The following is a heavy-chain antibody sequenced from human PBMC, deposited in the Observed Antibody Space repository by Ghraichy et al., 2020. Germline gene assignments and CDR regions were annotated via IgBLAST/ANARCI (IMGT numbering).Heavy chain of an antibody. CDR3: AKDRATKYYDSSGYYYDY. Sequence: GSLRLSCAASGFTFSSYGMHWVRQAPGKGLEWVAFIRYDGSNKYYADSVKGRFTISRDNSKNTLYLQMNSLRAEDTAVYYCAKDRATKYYDSSGYYYDYWGQGTLVTVSS. D-gene: IGHD3-22*01. J-gene: IGHJ4*02. CDR1: GFTFSSYG. V-gene: IGHV3-30*02. CDR2: IRYDGSNK.